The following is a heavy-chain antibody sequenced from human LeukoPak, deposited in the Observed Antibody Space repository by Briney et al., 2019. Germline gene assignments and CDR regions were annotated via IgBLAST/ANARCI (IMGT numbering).Heavy chain of an antibody. CDR2: RNPNSGNT. D-gene: IGHD6-19*01. CDR3: ARPHKAMTGQWLAYYYYYYGMDV. V-gene: IGHV1-8*01. CDR1: GYTFTSYD. J-gene: IGHJ6*02. Sequence: ASVKVSCKASGYTFTSYDINLVRQATGQGLEWMGWRNPNSGNTGYAQKFQGRVTMTRNTSISTAYMELSSLRPEDTAVYYCARPHKAMTGQWLAYYYYYYGMDVWGQGTTVTVSS.